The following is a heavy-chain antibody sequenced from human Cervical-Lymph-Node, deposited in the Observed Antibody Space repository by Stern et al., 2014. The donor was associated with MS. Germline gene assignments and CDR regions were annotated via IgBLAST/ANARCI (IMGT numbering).Heavy chain of an antibody. D-gene: IGHD2/OR15-2a*01. CDR1: GFTLSSYD. J-gene: IGHJ6*02. Sequence: VHLVESGGGVVQPGRSLRLSCAASGFTLSSYDLHWVRQAPGKGLEWVASISYDGSDKYYANSVKGRFTISRDNSKNTLDLQMNSLRPEDTALYYCARVWATFSVHYYYGMDVWGQGTTVTVSS. CDR2: ISYDGSDK. CDR3: ARVWATFSVHYYYGMDV. V-gene: IGHV3-30*01.